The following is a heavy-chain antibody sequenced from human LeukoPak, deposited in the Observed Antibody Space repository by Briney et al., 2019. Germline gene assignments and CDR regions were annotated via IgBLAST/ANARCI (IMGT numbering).Heavy chain of an antibody. Sequence: GGSLRLSCAASGFTFSGCTMSWVRQAPEKGLEWISAISATGDRTYYAESVKGRFTISRDNSKNTMYLQMNSLRAEDTALYYCARDFYDSSGYYYDYWGLGTLVTVSS. J-gene: IGHJ4*02. CDR2: ISATGDRT. CDR1: GFTFSGCT. V-gene: IGHV3-23*01. D-gene: IGHD3-22*01. CDR3: ARDFYDSSGYYYDY.